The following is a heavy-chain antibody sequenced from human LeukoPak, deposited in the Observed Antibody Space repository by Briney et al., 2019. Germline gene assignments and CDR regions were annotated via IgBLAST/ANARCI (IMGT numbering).Heavy chain of an antibody. V-gene: IGHV4-59*01. J-gene: IGHJ6*03. CDR2: IYYSGST. Sequence: PSETLSLTCTVSGGSISSYYWSWIRQPPGKGLEWIGYIYYSGSTNYNPSLKSRVTISVDTSKNQFSLKLRSVTAADTAVYYCARAEEVRGVSKYSHYYYYYYMDVWGKGTTVTISS. CDR3: ARAEEVRGVSKYSHYYYYYYMDV. CDR1: GGSISSYY. D-gene: IGHD3-10*01.